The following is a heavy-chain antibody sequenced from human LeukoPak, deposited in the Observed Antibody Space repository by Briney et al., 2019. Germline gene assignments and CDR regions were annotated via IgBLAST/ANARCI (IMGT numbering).Heavy chain of an antibody. CDR1: GYTFTGYY. CDR2: INPSGGST. D-gene: IGHD2-15*01. CDR3: ARAGSGDPYYFDY. J-gene: IGHJ4*02. Sequence: ASVTVSCTASGYTFTGYYMHWVRQAPGQGLEWMGIINPSGGSTSYAQKFQGRVTMTRDTSTSTVYMELSSLRSEDTAVYYCARAGSGDPYYFDYWGQGTLVTVSS. V-gene: IGHV1-46*01.